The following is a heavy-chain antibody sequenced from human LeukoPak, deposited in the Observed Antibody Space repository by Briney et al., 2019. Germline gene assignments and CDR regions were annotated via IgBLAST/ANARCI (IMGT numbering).Heavy chain of an antibody. CDR2: IKQDGSEK. V-gene: IGHV3-7*01. CDR3: ARDQATAGAGYYYYYMDV. J-gene: IGHJ6*03. Sequence: PGGSLRLSCAASGFTFSNAWMSWVRQAPGKGLEWVANIKQDGSEKYYVDSVKGRFTISRDNAKNSLYLQMNSLRAEDTAVYYCARDQATAGAGYYYYYMDVWGKGTTVTVSS. D-gene: IGHD4/OR15-4a*01. CDR1: GFTFSNAW.